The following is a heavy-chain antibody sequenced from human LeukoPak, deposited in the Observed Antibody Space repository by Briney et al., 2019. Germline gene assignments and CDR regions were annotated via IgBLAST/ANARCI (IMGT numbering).Heavy chain of an antibody. CDR3: ATSSYGGNFGLFDY. D-gene: IGHD4-23*01. J-gene: IGHJ4*02. CDR1: GFIFSNHG. CDR2: ISPRGDIT. V-gene: IGHV3-23*01. Sequence: PGGSLRLSCAASGFIFSNHGMNWVRQAPGKGLEWVSGISPRGDITYYTDSVKGRFTVSRDNAKNTLYLQMNSLRAEDTSVYYCATSSYGGNFGLFDYWGQGILVTVSS.